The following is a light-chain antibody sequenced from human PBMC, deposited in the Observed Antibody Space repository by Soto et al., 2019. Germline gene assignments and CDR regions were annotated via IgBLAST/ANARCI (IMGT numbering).Light chain of an antibody. CDR3: SSYTRSTTLNVL. J-gene: IGLJ2*01. CDR1: SSDVGGYKY. V-gene: IGLV2-14*01. CDR2: EVS. Sequence: QSALTQPASVSGSHGQSITISCTGTSSDVGGYKYVSWYQQHPGKAPKLMIYEVSNRPSGVSNRFSGSKSGNTASLTISGLQAEDEAEYYCSSYTRSTTLNVLFGGGTKLTVL.